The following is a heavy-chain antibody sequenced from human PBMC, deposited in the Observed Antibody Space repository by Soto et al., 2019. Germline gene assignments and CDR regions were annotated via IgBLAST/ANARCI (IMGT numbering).Heavy chain of an antibody. CDR2: IIPRSATS. CDR3: AREGLVLVPTTVNSDYYYYAMDV. Sequence: SVKVSCKASGDTFSTYTITWMRQAPGQGLEWMGGIIPRSATSNYAQKFQGRVTITTNTAYMELSSLRSEDTAVYYCAREGLVLVPTTVNSDYYYYAMDVWGQGTTVTVSS. J-gene: IGHJ6*02. D-gene: IGHD2-2*01. V-gene: IGHV1-69*13. CDR1: GDTFSTYT.